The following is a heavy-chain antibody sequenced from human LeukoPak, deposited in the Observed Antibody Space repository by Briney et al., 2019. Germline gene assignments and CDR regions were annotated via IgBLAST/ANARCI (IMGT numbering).Heavy chain of an antibody. CDR1: GFTFSSYS. CDR2: ISSSSSYI. D-gene: IGHD3-10*01. CDR3: ARDNYGSGSWTGYYYYMDV. Sequence: GGSLRLSCAASGFTFSSYSMNWVRQAPGKGLGWVSSISSSSSYIYYADSVKGRFTISRDNAKNSLYLQMNSLRAEDTAVYYCARDNYGSGSWTGYYYYMDVWGKGTTVTVSS. V-gene: IGHV3-21*01. J-gene: IGHJ6*03.